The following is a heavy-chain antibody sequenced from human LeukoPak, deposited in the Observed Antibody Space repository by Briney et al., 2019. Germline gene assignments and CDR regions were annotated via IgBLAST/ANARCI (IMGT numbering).Heavy chain of an antibody. D-gene: IGHD1-26*01. CDR3: ARQGGSFAFDI. V-gene: IGHV4-59*08. CDR2: IYNSGST. J-gene: IGHJ3*02. Sequence: SETLSLTCTVSGGSISSNYWSWIRQPSGKGLEWIGYIYNSGSTNYNPSLKSRVTISVDTSKNQFSLKLNSVTAADTAVYYCARQGGSFAFDIWGQGTMVTVSS. CDR1: GGSISSNY.